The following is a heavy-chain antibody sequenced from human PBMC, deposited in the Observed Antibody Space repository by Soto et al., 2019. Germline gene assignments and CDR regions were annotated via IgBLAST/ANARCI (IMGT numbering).Heavy chain of an antibody. Sequence: SETLSLTCSVSGGSMTSHYWSWIRQPPGKGLEWIGYISHSGNTDYSSSLESRAIISIDTSNNQFSLKLSSVTAADTAVYYCANYPTTVTSDYWGQGTLVTVSS. D-gene: IGHD4-17*01. J-gene: IGHJ4*02. CDR3: ANYPTTVTSDY. V-gene: IGHV4-59*11. CDR2: ISHSGNT. CDR1: GGSMTSHY.